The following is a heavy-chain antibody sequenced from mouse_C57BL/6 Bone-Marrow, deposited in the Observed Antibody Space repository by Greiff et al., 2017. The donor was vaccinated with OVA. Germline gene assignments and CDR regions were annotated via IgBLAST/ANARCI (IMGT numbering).Heavy chain of an antibody. CDR1: GFTFSSYT. V-gene: IGHV5-9*01. D-gene: IGHD2-1*01. CDR2: ISGGGGNT. J-gene: IGHJ4*01. Sequence: DVHLVESGGGLVKPGGSLKLSCAASGFTFSSYTMSWVRQTPEKRLEWVATISGGGGNTYYPDSVKGRFTISRDNAKNTLYLQMSSLRSEDTALYYCARRGGNFYYAMDYWGQGTSVTVSS. CDR3: ARRGGNFYYAMDY.